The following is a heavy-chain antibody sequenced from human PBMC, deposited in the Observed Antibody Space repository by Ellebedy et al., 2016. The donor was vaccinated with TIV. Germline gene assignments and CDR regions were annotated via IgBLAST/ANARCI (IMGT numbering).Heavy chain of an antibody. CDR2: ISTANSYI. V-gene: IGHV3-21*01. CDR1: GARFSDST. J-gene: IGHJ4*02. CDR3: GSVFEN. D-gene: IGHD5/OR15-5a*01. Sequence: PGGSLRLSCAVSGARFSDSTLTWVRQAPGKALEWVASISTANSYIFYTDSVKGRFTISRDNAKNMVYLQMNSLRVEDTAVYYCGSVFENWGQGILVTVSS.